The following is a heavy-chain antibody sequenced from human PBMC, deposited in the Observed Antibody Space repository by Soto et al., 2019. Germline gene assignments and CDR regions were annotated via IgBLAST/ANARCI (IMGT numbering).Heavy chain of an antibody. CDR2: ISHDGSNK. CDR3: AKDRWQLVHQFLFDY. D-gene: IGHD6-6*01. CDR1: GFTFSSYG. J-gene: IGHJ4*02. Sequence: GGSLRLSCAASGFTFSSYGMHWVRQAPGKGLEWVAVISHDGSNKYYADSVKGRFTISRDNSKNTLYLQMNSLRAEDTAVYYCAKDRWQLVHQFLFDYWGQGTLVTVSS. V-gene: IGHV3-30*18.